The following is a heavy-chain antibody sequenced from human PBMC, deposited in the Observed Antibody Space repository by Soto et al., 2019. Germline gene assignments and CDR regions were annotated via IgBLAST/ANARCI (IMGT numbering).Heavy chain of an antibody. CDR1: GFTFSSYG. CDR3: AKDKGPFYDFWDYYFDY. J-gene: IGHJ4*02. D-gene: IGHD3-3*01. Sequence: GGSLRLSCAASGFTFSSYGMHWVRQAPGKGLEWVAVISYDGSNKYYADSVKGRFTISRDNSKNTLYLQMNSLRAEDTAVDYCAKDKGPFYDFWDYYFDYGGQGPLVPVSS. CDR2: ISYDGSNK. V-gene: IGHV3-30*18.